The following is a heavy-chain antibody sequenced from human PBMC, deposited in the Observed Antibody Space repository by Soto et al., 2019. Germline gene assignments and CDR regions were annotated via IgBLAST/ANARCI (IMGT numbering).Heavy chain of an antibody. CDR1: NGSITSSYW. CDR3: ARDYYDSSGSYRYFDY. D-gene: IGHD3-22*01. J-gene: IGHJ4*02. V-gene: IGHV4-4*02. CDR2: IYHSGST. Sequence: SETLSLTCAVSNGSITSSYWWGWVRQPPGKGLEWIGEIYHSGSTNYNPSLESRVTISVDNSKNLFSLRLNSVTAADTAVYYCARDYYDSSGSYRYFDYWGQGALVTVSS.